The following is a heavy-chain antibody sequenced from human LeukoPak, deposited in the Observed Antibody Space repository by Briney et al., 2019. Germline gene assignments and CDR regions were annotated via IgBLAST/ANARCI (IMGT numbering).Heavy chain of an antibody. D-gene: IGHD3-10*01. V-gene: IGHV1-69*04. CDR3: ARDWSSFTYYYGSGSYYFDY. CDR1: GGTFSSYA. J-gene: IGHJ4*02. CDR2: IIPILGIA. Sequence: ASVKVSCKASGGTFSSYAISWVRQAPGQGLEWMGRIIPILGIANYAQKFQGRVTITADKSTSTAYMELSSLRSEDTAVYYCARDWSSFTYYYGSGSYYFDYWGQGTLVTVSS.